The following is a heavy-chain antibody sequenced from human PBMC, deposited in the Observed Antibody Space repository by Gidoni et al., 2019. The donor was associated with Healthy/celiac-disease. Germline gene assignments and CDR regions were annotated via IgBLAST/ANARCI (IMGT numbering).Heavy chain of an antibody. CDR1: GLSLNPRGLG. CDR3: AHRLRYCGGGNCYSAFDH. J-gene: IGHJ4*02. CDR2: IYWDENK. V-gene: IGHV2-5*02. Sequence: QITLKESGPTLVQPTQTLTLTCPFPGLSLNPRGLGVGWVRQPPGTAREWLAIIYWDENKRYSPSLKGRFTITKDTAKSQVVLTMSNMDRGDTATYFCAHRLRYCGGGNCYSAFDHWGQGILVTVSS. D-gene: IGHD2-15*01.